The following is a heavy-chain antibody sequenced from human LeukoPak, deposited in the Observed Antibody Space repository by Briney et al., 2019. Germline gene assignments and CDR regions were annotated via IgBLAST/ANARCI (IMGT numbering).Heavy chain of an antibody. D-gene: IGHD1-26*01. J-gene: IGHJ4*02. V-gene: IGHV1-2*06. CDR3: ARDVSSTPNWEFHY. CDR2: VNANSGIT. CDR1: GYTLADYF. Sequence: ASVKVSCKTSGYTLADYFIHWGRQGPGQGREWMGRVNANSGITEYQQKFQGRVTMTSDTYISTAYVEVNWLTADDTAIYYWARDVSSTPNWEFHYWGQGTLVTVSS.